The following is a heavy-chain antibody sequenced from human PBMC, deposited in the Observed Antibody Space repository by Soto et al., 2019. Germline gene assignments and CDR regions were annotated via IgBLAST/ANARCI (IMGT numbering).Heavy chain of an antibody. D-gene: IGHD1-1*01. J-gene: IGHJ3*02. V-gene: IGHV3-13*04. CDR1: GFAFSSYD. CDR3: AREGTGGGFDI. CDR2: IASTGDP. Sequence: RRLSCAASGFAFSSYDMHWVRQGSGKGLEWVSSIASTGDPYYPGSVKGRFTISRENAKNSLYLQINSLRIGDTAVYYCAREGTGGGFDIWGQGTLVTVSS.